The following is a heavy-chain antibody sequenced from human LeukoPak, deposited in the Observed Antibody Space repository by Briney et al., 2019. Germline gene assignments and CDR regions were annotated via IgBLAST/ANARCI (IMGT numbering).Heavy chain of an antibody. CDR1: GGSVSSGSYY. CDR2: IYYSGST. Sequence: SETLSLICTVSGGSVSSGSYYWSWIRQPPGKGLEWIGYIYYSGSTNYNPSLKSRVTISVDTSKNQFSLKLSSVTAADTAVYYCASAPLRWYFDLWGRGTLVTVSS. V-gene: IGHV4-61*01. CDR3: ASAPLRWYFDL. J-gene: IGHJ2*01.